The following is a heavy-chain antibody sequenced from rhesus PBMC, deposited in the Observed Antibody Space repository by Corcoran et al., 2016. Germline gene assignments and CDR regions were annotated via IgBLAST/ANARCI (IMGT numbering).Heavy chain of an antibody. CDR1: GASISSYW. J-gene: IGHJ5-1*01. Sequence: QVQLQESGPGLVKPSETLSLTCTVSGASISSYWWSWIRQPPGTGLEWIGEINGHSGSTTYHPSLKSRFTISRDTSKNQFSLKLSSVTAADTAVYYCAIGGVILVHRFDVWGPGVLVTVSS. D-gene: IGHD3-34*01. V-gene: IGHV4-80*01. CDR3: AIGGVILVHRFDV. CDR2: INGHSGST.